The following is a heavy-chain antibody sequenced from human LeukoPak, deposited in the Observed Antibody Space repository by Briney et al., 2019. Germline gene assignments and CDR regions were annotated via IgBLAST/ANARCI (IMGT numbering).Heavy chain of an antibody. CDR3: ARGWRGVVVVPYYFDY. CDR2: IIPIFSRT. CDR1: RDTFSSYV. V-gene: IGHV1-69*06. Sequence: ASVTVSCKASRDTFSSYVIGWVRQVGGQGLEWMGGIIPIFSRTKYAEKFEGRITITADRSTSTAYMELSSLKSEDTAVYYCARGWRGVVVVPYYFDYWGQGTVITVSS. D-gene: IGHD6-6*01. J-gene: IGHJ4*02.